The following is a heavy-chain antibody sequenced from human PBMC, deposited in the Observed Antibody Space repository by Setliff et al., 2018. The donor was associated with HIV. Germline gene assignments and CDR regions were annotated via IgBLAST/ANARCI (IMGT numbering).Heavy chain of an antibody. CDR2: IHPRSGGT. CDR1: GYTFTDDSY. V-gene: IGHV1-2*04. Sequence: GASVKVSCKTSGYTFTDDSYIHWARQAPKQGLEYLGWIHPRSGGTGYAQKFQGSVTLTRDTSISTAYMELSRLSSDDTAIYYCARELISGTFYFAYWGQGTPVTVSS. J-gene: IGHJ4*02. D-gene: IGHD1-26*01. CDR3: ARELISGTFYFAY.